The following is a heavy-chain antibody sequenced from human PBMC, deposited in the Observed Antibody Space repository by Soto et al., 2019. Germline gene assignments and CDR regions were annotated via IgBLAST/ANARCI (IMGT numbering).Heavy chain of an antibody. J-gene: IGHJ5*02. CDR2: ISYDGSNK. V-gene: IGHV3-30-3*01. Sequence: QVQLVESGGGVVQPGRSLRLSCAASGFTFSSYAMHWVRQPPGKGLEWVAVISYDGSNKYYADSVKGRFTISRDNSKNTLYLQMNSLRAEDTAVYYCARAQGPPSPGYSSSWYVGWFDPWGQGTLVTVSS. D-gene: IGHD6-13*01. CDR3: ARAQGPPSPGYSSSWYVGWFDP. CDR1: GFTFSSYA.